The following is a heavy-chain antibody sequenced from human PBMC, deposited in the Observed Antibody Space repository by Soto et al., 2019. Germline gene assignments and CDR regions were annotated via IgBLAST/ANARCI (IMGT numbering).Heavy chain of an antibody. V-gene: IGHV3-33*01. CDR3: ARDVSVMVRGAGAFDI. D-gene: IGHD3-10*01. CDR2: IWYDGSKK. Sequence: QVQLVESGGGVVQPGRSLRLSCAASGFTFSSYGMHWVRQAPGKGLEWVAVIWYDGSKKYYADCVKGRFTISRDNSKNTLYLQMNSLRDEDTAVYYCARDVSVMVRGAGAFDIWGQGTMVTVSS. CDR1: GFTFSSYG. J-gene: IGHJ3*02.